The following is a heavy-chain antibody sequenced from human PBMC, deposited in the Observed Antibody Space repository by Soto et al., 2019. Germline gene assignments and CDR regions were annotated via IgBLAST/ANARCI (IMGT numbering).Heavy chain of an antibody. J-gene: IGHJ4*02. CDR1: GFTFSRDE. Sequence: EVQLVESGGGLVQPGGSLRLSCEVSGFTFSRDEMNWVRQAPGQGLEWIAYIQNHGYSTHYADSVKGRYTIFSDNAKNTLYLQISSLTDEHTAIYYCERGYDAGCHFGYWGQGVLVTVSS. D-gene: IGHD1-20*01. CDR2: IQNHGYST. V-gene: IGHV3-48*03. CDR3: ERGYDAGCHFGY.